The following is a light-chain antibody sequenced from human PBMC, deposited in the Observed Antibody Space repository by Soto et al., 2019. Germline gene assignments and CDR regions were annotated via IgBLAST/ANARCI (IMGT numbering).Light chain of an antibody. V-gene: IGKV3-15*01. CDR3: QQYNNWPLT. CDR1: QSVNRN. CDR2: DAS. J-gene: IGKJ4*01. Sequence: EIVMTQSPATLSVSPGERATLSCRASQSVNRNLACYQQKPGQTPSLLIYDASSRATGIPARFSGSGSGTDFTLTISSLQSEDFAVYYCQQYNNWPLTFGGGTNVEIK.